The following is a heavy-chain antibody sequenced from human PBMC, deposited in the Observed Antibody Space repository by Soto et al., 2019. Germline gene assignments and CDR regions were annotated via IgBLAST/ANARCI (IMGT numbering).Heavy chain of an antibody. CDR1: GFTVSSNY. D-gene: IGHD3-3*01. J-gene: IGHJ4*02. CDR2: IYSGGST. Sequence: GGSLRLSCAASGFTVSSNYMSWVRQAPGKGLEWVSVIYSGGSTYYADSVKGRFTISRHNSKNTLYLQMNSLRAEDTAVYYCGRGPRFLEWLPTHHFDYWGQGTLVTVSS. V-gene: IGHV3-53*04. CDR3: GRGPRFLEWLPTHHFDY.